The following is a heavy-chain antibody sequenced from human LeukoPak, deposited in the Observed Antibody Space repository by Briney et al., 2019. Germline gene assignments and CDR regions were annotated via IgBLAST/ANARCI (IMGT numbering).Heavy chain of an antibody. V-gene: IGHV3-20*04. Sequence: PGGSLRLSCAASGFTFDDYGMSWVRQAPGKGLEGASGIYWNGGSTGYADSVKGRFTISRDNAKNSLYLQMNSLRAEDTALYYCARDSTVTTSWYFDYWGQGTLVTVSS. J-gene: IGHJ4*02. CDR3: ARDSTVTTSWYFDY. CDR2: IYWNGGST. CDR1: GFTFDDYG. D-gene: IGHD4-17*01.